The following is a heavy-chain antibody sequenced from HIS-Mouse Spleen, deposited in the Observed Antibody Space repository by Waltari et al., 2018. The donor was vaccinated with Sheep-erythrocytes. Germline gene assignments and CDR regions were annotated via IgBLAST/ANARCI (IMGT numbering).Heavy chain of an antibody. CDR2: INQSGRT. Sequence: QVQLQQWGAGLLKPSETLSLTCAVYGGSFSGYYWSWIRQPPGKGLEWIGEINQSGRTTYNPSIKSRVTISVDTSKNQFSLKLSSVTAADTAVYYCALSVDLAGAFDIWGQGTMVTVSS. CDR3: ALSVDLAGAFDI. J-gene: IGHJ3*02. CDR1: GGSFSGYY. V-gene: IGHV4-34*01. D-gene: IGHD6-19*01.